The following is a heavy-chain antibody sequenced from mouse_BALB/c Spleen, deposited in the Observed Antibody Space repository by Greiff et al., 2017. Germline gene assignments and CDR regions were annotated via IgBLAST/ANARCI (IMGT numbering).Heavy chain of an antibody. CDR2: SRNKANDYTT. CDR1: GFTFSDFY. J-gene: IGHJ2*01. D-gene: IGHD2-1*01. V-gene: IGHV7-1*02. CDR3: ARDAYGKGYFDY. Sequence: EVQGVESGGGLVQPGGSLRLSCATSGFTFSDFYMEWVRQPPGKRLEWIAASRNKANDYTTEYSASVNGRFIVSRDTSQSILYLQMNALRAEDTAIYYCARDAYGKGYFDYWGQGTTLTVSS.